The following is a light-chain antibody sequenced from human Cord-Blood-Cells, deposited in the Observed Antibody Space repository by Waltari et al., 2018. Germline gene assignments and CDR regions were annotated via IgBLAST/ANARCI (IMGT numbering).Light chain of an antibody. J-gene: IGKJ5*01. CDR2: GAS. Sequence: EIVLTQSPGTLSLSPGERATLSCRASQSVSSSYLAWYQQKPGQAPRRHIYGASSSATGIPYRCSGRGSGTDFTLTIRRLEPEDFAVYYCQQYGSSPPSTFGQETRLVIK. CDR3: QQYGSSPPST. CDR1: QSVSSSY. V-gene: IGKV3-20*01.